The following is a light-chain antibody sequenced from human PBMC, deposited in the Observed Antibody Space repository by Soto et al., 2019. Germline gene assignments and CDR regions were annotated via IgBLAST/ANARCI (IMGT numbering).Light chain of an antibody. J-gene: IGKJ4*01. CDR2: AAS. Sequence: DIQMTQSPSSVSASVGDRVTITCWASQGISSRLAWYQQKPGKAPKLLIYAASSLQSGVPSRFRASGSGTDFTLTISSLQPEDFVTYFCQQANSFPLTFGGGTKVEIK. CDR3: QQANSFPLT. V-gene: IGKV1D-12*01. CDR1: QGISSR.